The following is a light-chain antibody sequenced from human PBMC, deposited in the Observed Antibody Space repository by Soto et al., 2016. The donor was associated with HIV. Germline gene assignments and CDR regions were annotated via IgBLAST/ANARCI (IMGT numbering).Light chain of an antibody. Sequence: SYVLTQPPSLSVAPRKTARITCGGDNVESKSVQWYQQKPGQASVLVVYDDADRPSGIPERFSGSNSGNTATLTISGVEAGDEADYYCQVWDVSSDLVVFGGGTKLTVL. CDR2: DDA. CDR3: QVWDVSSDLVV. CDR1: NVESKS. V-gene: IGLV3-21*03. J-gene: IGLJ2*01.